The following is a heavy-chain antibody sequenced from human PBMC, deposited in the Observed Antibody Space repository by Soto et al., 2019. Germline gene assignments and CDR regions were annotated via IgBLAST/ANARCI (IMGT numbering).Heavy chain of an antibody. J-gene: IGHJ6*03. CDR2: INHSGST. CDR3: ARGRGYCSGGSCYPPGVYYYYYMDV. D-gene: IGHD2-15*01. Sequence: SETLSLTCAVYGGSFSGYYWSWIRQPPGKGLEWIGEINHSGSTNYNPSLKSRVTISVDTSKNQFSLKLSSVTAADTAVYYCARGRGYCSGGSCYPPGVYYYYYMDVWGKGTTVTVSS. V-gene: IGHV4-34*01. CDR1: GGSFSGYY.